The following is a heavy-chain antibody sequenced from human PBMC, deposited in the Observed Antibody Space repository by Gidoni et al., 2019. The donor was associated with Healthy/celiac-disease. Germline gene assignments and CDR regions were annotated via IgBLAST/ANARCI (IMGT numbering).Heavy chain of an antibody. J-gene: IGHJ5*02. CDR3: AKGTVTTLIQNNWFDP. CDR2: ISGSGGST. D-gene: IGHD4-17*01. Sequence: EVQLVESGGGLVQPGGSLRLSCAASGFTFSSYAMSWVRQAPGKGLEWVSAISGSGGSTYYADSVKGRFTISRDNSKNTLYLQMNSLRAEDTAVYYCAKGTVTTLIQNNWFDPWGQGTLVTVSS. CDR1: GFTFSSYA. V-gene: IGHV3-23*04.